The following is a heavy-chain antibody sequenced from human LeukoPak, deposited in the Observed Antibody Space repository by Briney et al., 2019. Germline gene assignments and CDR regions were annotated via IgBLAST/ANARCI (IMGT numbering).Heavy chain of an antibody. V-gene: IGHV3-48*01. CDR2: ISSSSSTI. Sequence: GGSLRLSCAASGFTFSSYNMNWVRQAPGKGLEWVSYISSSSSTIYYADSVKGRFTTSRDNAKNSLYLQMNSLRAEDTAVYYCARGRGSNLVNYYYMDVWGKGTTVTVSS. CDR1: GFTFSSYN. CDR3: ARGRGSNLVNYYYMDV. J-gene: IGHJ6*03. D-gene: IGHD6-13*01.